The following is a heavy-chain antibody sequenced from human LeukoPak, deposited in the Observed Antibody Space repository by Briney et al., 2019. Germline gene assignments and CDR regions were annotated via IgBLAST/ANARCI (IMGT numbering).Heavy chain of an antibody. CDR2: INHSGST. J-gene: IGHJ1*01. D-gene: IGHD2-15*01. CDR3: ARDVKGYCGRGTICYSGSD. V-gene: IGHV4-34*01. CDR1: GGSFSGYY. Sequence: PSETLSLTCAVYGGSFSGYYWSWIRQPPGKGLEWIGEINHSGSTNYNPSLKSRVTISVDTSKNQFSLKLSSVTAADTAVYYCARDVKGYCGRGTICYSGSDWGQGTLVTVSS.